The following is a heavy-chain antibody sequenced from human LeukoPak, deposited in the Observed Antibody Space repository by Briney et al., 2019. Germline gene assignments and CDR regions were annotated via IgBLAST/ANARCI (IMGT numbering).Heavy chain of an antibody. CDR2: IYPGDSDT. J-gene: IGHJ6*03. CDR1: GYNFTNYW. Sequence: GESLKICCKGFGYNFTNYWIGCVRQMPGKGLEWMGIIYPGDSDTRYSPSFQGQVTISADKSISPAYLQWSSLKASDTAMYYCARQAYYYYFMDVWGKGTTVTVSS. CDR3: ARQAYYYYFMDV. V-gene: IGHV5-51*01.